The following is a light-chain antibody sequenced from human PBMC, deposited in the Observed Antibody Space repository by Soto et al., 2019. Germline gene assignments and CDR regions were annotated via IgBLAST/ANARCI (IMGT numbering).Light chain of an antibody. V-gene: IGKV3-20*01. J-gene: IGKJ3*01. CDR1: QSISRNY. CDR2: GVS. Sequence: EIVLTQSPGTLSLSPGDRATLSCRASQSISRNYLDWYQQKPGQAPRLLIFGVSSRATGIPDRFSGGGSGTDFTLTISRLEPEDFAVYYCHQYDRPPFTFGPGTKVDIK. CDR3: HQYDRPPFT.